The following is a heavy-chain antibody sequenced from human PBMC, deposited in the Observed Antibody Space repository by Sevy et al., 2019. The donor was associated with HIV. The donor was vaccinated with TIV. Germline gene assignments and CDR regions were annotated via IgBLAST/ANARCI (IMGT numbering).Heavy chain of an antibody. V-gene: IGHV3-30*18. D-gene: IGHD3-9*01. CDR1: GIIFTSSG. J-gene: IGHJ6*02. CDR3: AKGFTGYNGMDV. Sequence: GGSLRLSCVVSGIIFTSSGMHWVRQAPGKGLEWVAVISYHGRDKFYADSVKGQLTISRDNSKIILYLQMNGLRIEDTAVYYCAKGFTGYNGMDVWGQGTMVTVSS. CDR2: ISYHGRDK.